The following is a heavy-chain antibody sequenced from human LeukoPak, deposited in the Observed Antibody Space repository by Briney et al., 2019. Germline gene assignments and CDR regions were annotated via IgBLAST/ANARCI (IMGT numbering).Heavy chain of an antibody. Sequence: PGGSLRLSCAASGFTFSDYSMNWVRQAPGKGLEWISYIGIDSGNTNYADSVKGRFTISGDKAKNSLYLQMNSLRAEDTAVYYCAKISWDGRGTFYWGQGTLVTVSS. D-gene: IGHD2-15*01. J-gene: IGHJ4*02. CDR2: IGIDSGNT. CDR1: GFTFSDYS. CDR3: AKISWDGRGTFY. V-gene: IGHV3-48*01.